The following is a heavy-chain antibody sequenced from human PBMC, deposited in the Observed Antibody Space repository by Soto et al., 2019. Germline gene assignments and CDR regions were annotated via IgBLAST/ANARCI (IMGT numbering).Heavy chain of an antibody. V-gene: IGHV4-34*01. D-gene: IGHD3-10*01. CDR1: GGSFSGYY. CDR2: INHSGST. J-gene: IGHJ6*02. Sequence: PSETLSLTCAVYGGSFSGYYWSWIRQPPGKELEWIGEINHSGSTNYNPSLKSRVTISVDTSKNQFSLKLSSVTAADTAVYYCARGHRHYGSGSYYPYYYYGMDVWGQGTTVT. CDR3: ARGHRHYGSGSYYPYYYYGMDV.